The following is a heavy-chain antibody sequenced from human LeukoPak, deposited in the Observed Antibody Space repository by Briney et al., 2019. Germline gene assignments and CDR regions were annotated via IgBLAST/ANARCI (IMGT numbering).Heavy chain of an antibody. Sequence: GGSVRLSCAASGFIFRNYWMSWVRQAPGKGLEWVAIINQDGREKHYVDSVKGRFTISRDNAKDSLYLQMSSLRAEDTALYYCAVATRSFLPDYCWGQGTLVTVSS. CDR2: INQDGREK. D-gene: IGHD5-12*01. CDR3: AVATRSFLPDYC. J-gene: IGHJ4*02. V-gene: IGHV3-7*01. CDR1: GFIFRNYW.